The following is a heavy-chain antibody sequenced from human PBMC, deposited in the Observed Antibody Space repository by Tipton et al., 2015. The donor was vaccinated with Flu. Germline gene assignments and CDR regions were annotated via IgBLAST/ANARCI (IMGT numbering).Heavy chain of an antibody. J-gene: IGHJ4*02. D-gene: IGHD3-10*01. CDR1: GFRFSGYY. CDR2: ISSGGSSM. V-gene: IGHV3-11*04. Sequence: SLRLSCAASGFRFSGYYMSWIRQAPGKGLEWVSYISSGGSSMYYAESVKGRFTISRDNAKNSLYLQINSLRAEDTAVYYCVREIGGKGSYWGQGTLVTVSS. CDR3: VREIGGKGSY.